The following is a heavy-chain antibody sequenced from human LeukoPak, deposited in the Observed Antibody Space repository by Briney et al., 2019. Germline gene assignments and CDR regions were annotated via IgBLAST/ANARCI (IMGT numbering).Heavy chain of an antibody. CDR3: ARGAYPTLFDS. Sequence: PSETLSLTCTVSGGSINSYYWSWIRQPPGKRLEWIGYIYYSGSTNYNPSPKTRVTIAGHTPKHHFPVKLISMTAADTAVYYCARGAYPTLFDSWGQGTLVTVSS. CDR2: IYYSGST. J-gene: IGHJ4*02. V-gene: IGHV4-59*01. CDR1: GGSINSYY.